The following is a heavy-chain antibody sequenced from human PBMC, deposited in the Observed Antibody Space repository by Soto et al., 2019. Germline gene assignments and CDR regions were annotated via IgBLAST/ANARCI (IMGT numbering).Heavy chain of an antibody. CDR2: LYYSEIT. Sequence: SETLSLTCTVSGGSMSKYYWSWIRQLPVKGLEWIGYLYYSEITVYSPSLKSRVAISVGTSKNQFSLKLSSVTAADTAVYYCATVTKTIFYFDSWRQGILVTVSS. J-gene: IGHJ4*02. CDR3: ATVTKTIFYFDS. D-gene: IGHD4-17*01. CDR1: GGSMSKYY. V-gene: IGHV4-59*08.